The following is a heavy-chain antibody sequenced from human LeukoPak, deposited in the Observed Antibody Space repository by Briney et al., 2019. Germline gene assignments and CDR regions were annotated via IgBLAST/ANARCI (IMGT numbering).Heavy chain of an antibody. J-gene: IGHJ6*02. V-gene: IGHV5-10-1*01. D-gene: IGHD2-2*01. CDR1: GYSFTSYW. CDR3: AREIGYCSSTSCYRFYYYYGMDV. Sequence: GESLRISCKGSGYSFTSYWISWVRQMPGKGLEWMGRIDPSDSYTNYSPSFQGHVTISADKSISTAYLRWSSLKASDTAMYYCAREIGYCSSTSCYRFYYYYGMDVWGQGTTVTVSS. CDR2: IDPSDSYT.